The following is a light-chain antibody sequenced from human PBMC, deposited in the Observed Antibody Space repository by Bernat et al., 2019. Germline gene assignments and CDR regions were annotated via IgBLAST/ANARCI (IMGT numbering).Light chain of an antibody. J-gene: IGLJ1*01. CDR1: ISDVGGYNF. CDR2: DVS. Sequence: QSALTQPASVSGSPGQSITISCTGSISDVGGYNFVSWYQQHPGKATKLMIYDVSNRPSGVSNPFSGSKSGNTASLTISGLQAEDEADYYCISYTSISTYVFGTGTKVAV. V-gene: IGLV2-14*03. CDR3: ISYTSISTYV.